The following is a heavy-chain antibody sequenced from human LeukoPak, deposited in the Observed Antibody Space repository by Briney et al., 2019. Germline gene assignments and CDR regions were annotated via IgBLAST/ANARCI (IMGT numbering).Heavy chain of an antibody. CDR1: GFTFSSYA. CDR2: ISGSGGST. CDR3: AKDQYSPGGIAAAGTDY. Sequence: GGFLRLSCAASGFTFSSYAMSWVRQAPGKGLEWVSAISGSGGSTYYADSVKGRFTISRDNSKNTLYLQMNSLRAEDTAVYYCAKDQYSPGGIAAAGTDYWGQGTLVTVST. J-gene: IGHJ4*02. D-gene: IGHD6-13*01. V-gene: IGHV3-23*01.